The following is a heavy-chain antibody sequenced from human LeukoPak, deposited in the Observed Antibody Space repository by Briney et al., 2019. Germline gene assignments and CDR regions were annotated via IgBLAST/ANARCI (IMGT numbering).Heavy chain of an antibody. CDR2: IIPIFGTA. J-gene: IGHJ4*02. D-gene: IGHD2-2*01. CDR1: GGTFSSYA. V-gene: IGHV1-69*05. Sequence: SVKVSCKASGGTFSSYAISWVRRAPGQGLEWMGGIIPIFGTANYAQKFQGRVTMTRDTSTSTVYMELSSLRSDDTAVYYCARVKCSSTSCYVYYFDYWGQGTLVTVSS. CDR3: ARVKCSSTSCYVYYFDY.